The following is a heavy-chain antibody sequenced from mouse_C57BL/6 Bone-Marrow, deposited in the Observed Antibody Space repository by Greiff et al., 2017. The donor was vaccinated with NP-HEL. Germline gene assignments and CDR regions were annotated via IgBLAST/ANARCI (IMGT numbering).Heavy chain of an antibody. CDR3: ARHEDPWLPAWFAY. J-gene: IGHJ3*01. V-gene: IGHV1-62-2*01. Sequence: VQLQQSGAELVKPGASVKLSCKASGYTFTEYTIHWVKQRSGQGLEWIGWFYPGSGSIKYNEKFKDKATLTADKSSSTAYMEHIRLTSEDSAVYFGARHEDPWLPAWFAYWGQGTLVTVSA. CDR2: FYPGSGSI. CDR1: GYTFTEYT. D-gene: IGHD2-2*01.